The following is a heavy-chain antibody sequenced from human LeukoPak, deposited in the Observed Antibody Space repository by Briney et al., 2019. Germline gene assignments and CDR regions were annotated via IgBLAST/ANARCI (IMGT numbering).Heavy chain of an antibody. J-gene: IGHJ4*02. CDR3: ARDLEIVVVPAAASGY. CDR2: INWNGGST. CDR1: GFTFDDYG. Sequence: GGSLRPSCAASGFTFDDYGMSWVRQAPGKGLEWVSGINWNGGSTGYADSVKGRFTISRDNAKNSLYLQMNSLRAEDTALYYCARDLEIVVVPAAASGYWGQGTLVTVSS. D-gene: IGHD2-2*01. V-gene: IGHV3-20*04.